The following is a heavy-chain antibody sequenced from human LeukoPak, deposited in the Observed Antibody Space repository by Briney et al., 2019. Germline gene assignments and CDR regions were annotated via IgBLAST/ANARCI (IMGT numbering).Heavy chain of an antibody. V-gene: IGHV4-4*07. D-gene: IGHD2-2*01. J-gene: IGHJ2*01. CDR2: IYASGST. CDR1: GGSIRSYY. CDR3: VRDGSSVLWYFDL. Sequence: PSETLSLTCTVSGGSIRSYYWSWIRQPAGKGLEWIGRIYASGSTNYNPSLKSRVTMSVDTSKNQFSLRLTSVTAADTAVYYCVRDGSSVLWYFDLWGRGSRVTVSS.